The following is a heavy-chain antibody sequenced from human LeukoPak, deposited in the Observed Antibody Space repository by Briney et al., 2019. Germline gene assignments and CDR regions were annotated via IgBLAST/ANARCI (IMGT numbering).Heavy chain of an antibody. J-gene: IGHJ4*02. CDR1: GGSISSSSYY. CDR3: ASLLLWFGEGPRQYYFDY. V-gene: IGHV4-39*01. CDR2: IYYSGST. Sequence: PSETLSLTCTVSGGSISSSSYYWGWIRQPPGKGLEWIGSIYYSGSTYYNPSLKSRVTISVDTSKNQFSLKLSSVTAADTAVYYCASLLLWFGEGPRQYYFDYWGQGTLVTVSS. D-gene: IGHD3-10*01.